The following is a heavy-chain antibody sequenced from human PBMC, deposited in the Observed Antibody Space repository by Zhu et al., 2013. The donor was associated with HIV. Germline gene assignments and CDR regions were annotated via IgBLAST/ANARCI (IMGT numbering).Heavy chain of an antibody. D-gene: IGHD3-22*01. CDR2: VIPIFGTA. J-gene: IGHJ1*01. CDR1: GGTFSSYA. CDR3: ARNLAVYDSLFGEYFQH. Sequence: QVQLVQSGAEVKKPGSSVKVSCKASGGTFSSYAISWVRQAPGQGLEWMGGVIPIFGTANYAQKFQGRVTITADESTSTAYMELSSLRSEDTAVCYCARNLAVYDSLFGEYFQHWGQGTLVTVSS. V-gene: IGHV1-69*01.